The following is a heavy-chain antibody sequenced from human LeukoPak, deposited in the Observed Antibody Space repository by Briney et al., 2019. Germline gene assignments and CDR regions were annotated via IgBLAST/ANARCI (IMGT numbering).Heavy chain of an antibody. CDR1: GGSISSGGYY. V-gene: IGHV4-31*03. CDR3: ARRLGYCSSTSCSYFDY. CDR2: IYYSGST. D-gene: IGHD2-2*01. Sequence: SETLSLTCTVSGGSISSGGYYWSWIRLHPGKGLEWIGYIYYSGSTYYNPSLKSRVTISVDTSKNQFSLKLSSVTAADTAVYYCARRLGYCSSTSCSYFDYWGQGTLVTVSS. J-gene: IGHJ4*02.